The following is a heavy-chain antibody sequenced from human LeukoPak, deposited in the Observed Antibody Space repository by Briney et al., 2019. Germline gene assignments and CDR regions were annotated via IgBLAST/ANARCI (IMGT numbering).Heavy chain of an antibody. CDR3: ARDKVSAMDY. CDR1: GYTFTSYA. D-gene: IGHD2-2*01. V-gene: IGHV1-2*02. Sequence: ASVKVSCKASGYTFTSYAMNWVRQAPGQGLEWMGWINPNSGGTNYAQKFQGRVTMTRDTSISTAYMELSRLRSDDTAVYYCARDKVSAMDYWGQGTLVTVSS. CDR2: INPNSGGT. J-gene: IGHJ4*02.